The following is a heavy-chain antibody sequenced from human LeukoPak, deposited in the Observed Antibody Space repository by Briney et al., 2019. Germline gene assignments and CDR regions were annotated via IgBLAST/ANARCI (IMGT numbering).Heavy chain of an antibody. V-gene: IGHV3-23*01. J-gene: IGHJ4*02. D-gene: IGHD3-9*01. Sequence: WGSLRLSCAASGFTFSSYAMSWVRQAPGTGLEWVSTISGSGDNTYYADSVTGRFTISRDNSKNTLYLQMNSLRAEDTAVYYCAKLARDSGYQSDSWGQGTLVTVSS. CDR1: GFTFSSYA. CDR3: AKLARDSGYQSDS. CDR2: ISGSGDNT.